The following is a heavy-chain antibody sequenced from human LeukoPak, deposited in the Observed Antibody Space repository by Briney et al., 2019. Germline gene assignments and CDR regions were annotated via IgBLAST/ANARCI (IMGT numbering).Heavy chain of an antibody. V-gene: IGHV1-2*02. Sequence: ASVKVSCKASGYTFTGYYMHWVRQAPGQGLEWMGWINPNSGGTNYAQKFQGRVTMTRDTSISTAYMELSRLRFDDTAVYYCARDWELAGRQYHWFDPWGQGTLVTVSS. J-gene: IGHJ5*02. CDR2: INPNSGGT. D-gene: IGHD1-26*01. CDR1: GYTFTGYY. CDR3: ARDWELAGRQYHWFDP.